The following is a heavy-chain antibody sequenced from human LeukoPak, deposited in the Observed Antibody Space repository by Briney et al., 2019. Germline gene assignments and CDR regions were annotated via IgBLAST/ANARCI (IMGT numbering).Heavy chain of an antibody. CDR2: ISNAGTNR. V-gene: IGHV3-30*18. Sequence: GGSLRLSCAASGFTVSSYGMHWVRQAPGKGLEWVALISNAGTNRYYADSVKGRFTVSRDNAKNTLYLQMSSLRPEDTAVYYCAKEKYRGYSYGSGDYWGQGTLVTVSS. CDR3: AKEKYRGYSYGSGDY. D-gene: IGHD5-18*01. J-gene: IGHJ4*02. CDR1: GFTVSSYG.